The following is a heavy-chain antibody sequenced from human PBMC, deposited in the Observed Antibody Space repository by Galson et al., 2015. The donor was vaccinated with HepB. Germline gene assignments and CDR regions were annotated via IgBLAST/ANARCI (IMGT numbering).Heavy chain of an antibody. CDR2: IYHSGSS. Sequence: TLSLTCAVSGGSISSGGYSWSWIRQPPGKGLEWIGYIYHSGSSYYNPSLKSRVTISVDRSKNHFSLKLSSVTAADTAVYYCARVQPPYIAAAGSLILDNWFDPGGQGTLVTVSS. CDR1: GGSISSGGYS. V-gene: IGHV4-30-2*01. J-gene: IGHJ5*02. D-gene: IGHD6-13*01. CDR3: ARVQPPYIAAAGSLILDNWFDP.